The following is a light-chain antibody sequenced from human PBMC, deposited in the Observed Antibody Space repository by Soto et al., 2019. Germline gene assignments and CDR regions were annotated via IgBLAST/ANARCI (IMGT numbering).Light chain of an antibody. J-gene: IGKJ1*01. CDR2: KTS. CDR1: QTISSW. Sequence: DIPMTQSPSTLSGSVGDRVTITCRASQTISSWLAWYQQKPGKAPKLLIYKTSTLKSGVPSRFSGSGSGTEFTLTISSLQPDDFATYYCQHYNSSSSAFRQGTKVELK. CDR3: QHYNSSSSA. V-gene: IGKV1-5*03.